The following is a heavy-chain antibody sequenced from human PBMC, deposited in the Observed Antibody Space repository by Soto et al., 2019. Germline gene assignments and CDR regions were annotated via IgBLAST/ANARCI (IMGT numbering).Heavy chain of an antibody. Sequence: EVQLVESGGGLVQPGGSLTLSCAASGFSFSDHYMDWVRQAPGKGLEWVGRIRKKDNSYTTEYAASVKGRFTISRDDSKKSLYLHMNSLETEDTVVYYCGRVAVVTVAGQSYYGMDVWGPGTTVTVS. CDR3: GRVAVVTVAGQSYYGMDV. V-gene: IGHV3-72*01. CDR2: IRKKDNSYTT. CDR1: GFSFSDHY. J-gene: IGHJ6*02. D-gene: IGHD2-21*02.